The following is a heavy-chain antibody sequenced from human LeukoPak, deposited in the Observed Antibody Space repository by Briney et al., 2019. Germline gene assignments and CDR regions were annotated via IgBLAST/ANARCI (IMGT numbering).Heavy chain of an antibody. V-gene: IGHV1-3*01. J-gene: IGHJ5*02. D-gene: IGHD3-10*01. Sequence: ASVKVSCKASGYTFTSNAMHWVRQAPGQRLEWMGWINPGNGNTKYSQKFQGRVTITRETSASTAYMELSSLRSEDTAVYYCARERVFPHNWFDPWGQGTLVTVST. CDR3: ARERVFPHNWFDP. CDR1: GYTFTSNA. CDR2: INPGNGNT.